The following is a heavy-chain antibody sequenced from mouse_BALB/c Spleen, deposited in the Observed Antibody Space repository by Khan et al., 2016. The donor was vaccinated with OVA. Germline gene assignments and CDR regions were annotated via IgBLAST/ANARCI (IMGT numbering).Heavy chain of an antibody. J-gene: IGHJ4*01. CDR3: ARQSYYHNSLMDY. CDR1: GFSLTNYG. D-gene: IGHD2-10*01. Sequence: QVQLKESGPGLVAPSQSLSITCTISGFSLTNYGVHWVRQPPGKDLEWLVVIWHDGTTTYNSTLKSRLTISQDNSTSKVFLQMNSLQTDDVAMYFCARQSYYHNSLMDYWGQGTSVTVSS. V-gene: IGHV2-6-1*01. CDR2: IWHDGTT.